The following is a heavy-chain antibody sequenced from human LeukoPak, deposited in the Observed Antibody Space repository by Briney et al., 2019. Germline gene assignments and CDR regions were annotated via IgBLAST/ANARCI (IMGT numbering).Heavy chain of an antibody. Sequence: ASVKVXCKAXGYTLTSYXXXXXXXAPGQGXXWLGVINPSGGRTTXXXQKIXGRVTITXDTSMRTVNMELSSLRSEDTAVYYCARGTLRYFDFWGQGTLVTVSS. CDR1: GYTLTSYX. D-gene: IGHD3-9*01. J-gene: IGHJ4*02. V-gene: IGHV1-46*01. CDR3: ARGTLRYFDF. CDR2: INPSGGRT.